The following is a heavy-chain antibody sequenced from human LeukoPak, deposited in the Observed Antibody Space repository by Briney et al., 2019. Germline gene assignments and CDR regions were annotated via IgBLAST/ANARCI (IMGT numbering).Heavy chain of an antibody. J-gene: IGHJ4*02. D-gene: IGHD3-22*01. CDR2: IYTSEST. V-gene: IGHV4-4*07. Sequence: SETLSLTCTVSGGSISNYYWSWIRQPAGKGLEWIGHIYTSESTNYNPSLKSRVTMSVDTSKKQFSPKLSSVTAADTAVYYCARAYFYDSSGYSVWGQGTLVTVSS. CDR3: ARAYFYDSSGYSV. CDR1: GGSISNYY.